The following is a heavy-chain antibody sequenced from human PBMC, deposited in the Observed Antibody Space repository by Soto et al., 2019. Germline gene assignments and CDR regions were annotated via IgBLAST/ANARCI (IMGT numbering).Heavy chain of an antibody. J-gene: IGHJ6*02. CDR2: ISGGGGST. V-gene: IGHV3-23*04. D-gene: IGHD3-3*01. CDR1: GFSFRNYA. CDR3: AKLKGGLGRFYGMDA. Sequence: QLVESGGGSLQPGGSLRLSCAASGFSFRNYAMTWVRQSPGKGLEWVSLISGGGGSTDYADSVKGRFSISRDNSQNMLYLQMNGLRGEDTALNYCAKLKGGLGRFYGMDAWGQGTMVIVSS.